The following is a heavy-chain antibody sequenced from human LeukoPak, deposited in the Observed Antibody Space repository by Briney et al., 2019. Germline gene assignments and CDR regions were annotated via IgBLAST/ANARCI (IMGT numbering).Heavy chain of an antibody. CDR1: GFTFNNFA. J-gene: IGHJ4*02. Sequence: GGSLRLSCAASGFTFNNFAMSWVRQAPGKGLEWVSSISASGDHTFYTDSVKGRFTISRDSSKNTLFLQMNSLRAEDTATYYCVKGNSGYYYDFWGQGTLVSVSP. CDR3: VKGNSGYYYDF. V-gene: IGHV3-23*01. CDR2: ISASGDHT. D-gene: IGHD2/OR15-2a*01.